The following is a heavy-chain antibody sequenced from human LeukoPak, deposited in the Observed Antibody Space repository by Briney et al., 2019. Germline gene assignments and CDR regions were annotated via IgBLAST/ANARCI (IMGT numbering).Heavy chain of an antibody. CDR2: ISSSSSAI. CDR1: GFTFRSYT. CDR3: ASAGPSTDLGY. V-gene: IGHV3-48*02. Sequence: GGSLRLSCAASGFTFRSYTVNWVRQALGKGLEWVAYISSSSSAIYYADSVKGRFTISRDNAKNSLYLQMNSLSDEDAAVYYCASAGPSTDLGYWGQGTLVTVSS. J-gene: IGHJ4*02. D-gene: IGHD4-17*01.